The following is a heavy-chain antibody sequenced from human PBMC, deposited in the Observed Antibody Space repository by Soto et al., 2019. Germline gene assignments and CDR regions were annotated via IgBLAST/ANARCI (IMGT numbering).Heavy chain of an antibody. J-gene: IGHJ6*02. CDR3: ARDGATVVTQGHYYYGMDV. CDR2: FSAYNGNT. D-gene: IGHD4-17*01. V-gene: IGHV1-18*01. Sequence: QVQLVQAGAEVKRPGASVKVSCKASGYTFTSYGISWVRQAPGQGLEWMGWFSAYNGNTNYAQKLQGRATMTTDTSTSTASRELRSLRSDDTAVYYCARDGATVVTQGHYYYGMDVGGQGTTVTVSS. CDR1: GYTFTSYG.